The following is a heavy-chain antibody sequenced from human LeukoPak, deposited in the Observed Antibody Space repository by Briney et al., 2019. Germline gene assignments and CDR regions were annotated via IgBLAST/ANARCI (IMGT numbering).Heavy chain of an antibody. D-gene: IGHD1-26*01. CDR2: VSYSGST. CDR1: GGSISSISNY. Sequence: SETLSLTCTVSGGSISSISNYWGWIRQPPGKGLEYIGSVSYSGSTYYNPSLKSRVTMSADTSKNQFSLKLSSVTAADTAVYYCARLTAYSGSPLDDYWGQGTLVTVSS. V-gene: IGHV4-39*01. J-gene: IGHJ4*02. CDR3: ARLTAYSGSPLDDY.